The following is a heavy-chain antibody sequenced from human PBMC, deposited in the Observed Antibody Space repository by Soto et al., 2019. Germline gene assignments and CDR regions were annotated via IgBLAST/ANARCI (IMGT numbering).Heavy chain of an antibody. CDR2: IYYSGST. D-gene: IGHD7-27*01. V-gene: IGHV4-61*08. Sequence: SETLSLTCTVSGGSISSGGYYWSWIRQHPGKGLEWIGYIYYSGSTNYNPSLKSRVTISVDTSKNQFSLKLGSVTAADTAVYYCARAPMGNYFDYWGQGTLVTVSS. CDR1: GGSISSGGYY. CDR3: ARAPMGNYFDY. J-gene: IGHJ4*02.